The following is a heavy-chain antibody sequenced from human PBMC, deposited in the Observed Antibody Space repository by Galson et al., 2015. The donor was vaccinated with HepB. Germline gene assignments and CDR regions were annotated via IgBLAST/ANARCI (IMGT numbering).Heavy chain of an antibody. Sequence: SVKVSCKASGYTFTSYGISWVRQAPGQGLEWMGWISAYNGNTNYVQKLQGRVTMTTDTSTSTAYMELRSLRSEDTAVYYCATTSKYYYGSGSYYNVIGRAFDIWGQGTMVTVSS. CDR1: GYTFTSYG. D-gene: IGHD3-10*01. J-gene: IGHJ3*02. CDR2: ISAYNGNT. CDR3: ATTSKYYYGSGSYYNVIGRAFDI. V-gene: IGHV1-18*01.